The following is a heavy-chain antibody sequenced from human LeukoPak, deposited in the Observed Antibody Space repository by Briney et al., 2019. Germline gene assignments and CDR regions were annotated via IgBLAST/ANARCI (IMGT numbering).Heavy chain of an antibody. Sequence: GGSLRLSSAASGFIFNTYVMTWVRQAPGQGLEWMSSISGSGGSTYYADPVEGRFTISRDNSKNTLYLQMNNLRAEDTAMYYCAKGTYSGNSYHFDYWGQGTLVTVSS. V-gene: IGHV3-23*01. CDR1: GFIFNTYV. CDR3: AKGTYSGNSYHFDY. D-gene: IGHD1-26*01. CDR2: ISGSGGST. J-gene: IGHJ4*02.